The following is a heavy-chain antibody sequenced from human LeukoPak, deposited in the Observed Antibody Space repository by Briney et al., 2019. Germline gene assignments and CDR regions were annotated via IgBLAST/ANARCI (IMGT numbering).Heavy chain of an antibody. CDR2: IYNSGST. D-gene: IGHD3-22*01. CDR1: GGSVSSGSYH. J-gene: IGHJ3*02. CDR3: ARDSSGFGMVDAFDI. V-gene: IGHV4-61*01. Sequence: PSETLSLTCTVFGGSVSSGSYHWSWIRQPPGKGLEWIGYIYNSGSTNYNPSLKSRVTISVDTPKNQFSLKLSSVTAADTAVYYCARDSSGFGMVDAFDIWGQGTMVTVSS.